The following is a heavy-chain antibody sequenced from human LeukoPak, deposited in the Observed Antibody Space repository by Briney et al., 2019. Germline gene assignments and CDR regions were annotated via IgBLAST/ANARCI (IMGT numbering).Heavy chain of an antibody. V-gene: IGHV3-21*04. CDR1: GFTFSSYS. Sequence: GGSLRLSCAASGFTFSSYSMNWVRQAPGKGLEWVSSISSSSSYIYYADSVKGRFTISRDNSKNTVFLQMNSLRAEDTAVYYCAKTPGGYLDYWGQGTRVTVSS. CDR2: ISSSSSYI. CDR3: AKTPGGYLDY. J-gene: IGHJ4*02.